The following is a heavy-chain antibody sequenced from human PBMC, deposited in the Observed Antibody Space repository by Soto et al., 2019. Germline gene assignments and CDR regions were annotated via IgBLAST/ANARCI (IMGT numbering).Heavy chain of an antibody. CDR1: GFSLSTSGVG. CDR2: IYWNDDK. D-gene: IGHD4-4*01. Sequence: QITLKESGPTLVKPTQTLTLTCTFSGFSLSTSGVGVGWIRQPPGKALEWLAVIYWNDDKRYSPSLKSRLTITNDTSKNQVVLTMTNMDPVDTSTYYCAHSWAQSNFDWFDPWGQGTLVTVSS. J-gene: IGHJ5*02. V-gene: IGHV2-5*01. CDR3: AHSWAQSNFDWFDP.